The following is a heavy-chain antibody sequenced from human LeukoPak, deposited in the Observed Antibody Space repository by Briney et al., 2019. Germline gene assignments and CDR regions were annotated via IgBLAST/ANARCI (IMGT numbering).Heavy chain of an antibody. CDR3: ARTQYYDFWSGRSDAFHV. CDR1: GYTFISYG. V-gene: IGHV1-18*01. J-gene: IGHJ3*01. CDR2: ISGDNGKT. Sequence: GASVTVSCKASGYTFISYGISWVRQAPGQGLEWMGWISGDNGKTKYVEKFQGRVTMTTDTSTSTAYMELRTLRSDDTAVYYCARTQYYDFWSGRSDAFHVWGQGTMVTVSS. D-gene: IGHD3-3*01.